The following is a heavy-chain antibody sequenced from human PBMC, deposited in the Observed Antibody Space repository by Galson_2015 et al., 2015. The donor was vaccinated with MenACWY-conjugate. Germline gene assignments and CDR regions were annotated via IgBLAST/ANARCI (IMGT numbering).Heavy chain of an antibody. Sequence: SLRLSCAASGFTLRGCWIHWVRHAPGKGLVWVSRIDSDGSTTNYADSVKGRFTISRDNAKNTVFLQMSKLRADDTAVYYCARGGLVRGALTGATGARGQGSTVTVS. CDR1: GFTLRGCW. CDR3: ARGGLVRGALTGATGA. CDR2: IDSDGSTT. J-gene: IGHJ6*02. D-gene: IGHD3-10*01. V-gene: IGHV3-74*01.